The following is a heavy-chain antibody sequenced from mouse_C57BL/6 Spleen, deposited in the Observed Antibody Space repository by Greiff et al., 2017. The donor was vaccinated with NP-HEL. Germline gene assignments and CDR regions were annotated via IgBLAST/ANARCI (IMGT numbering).Heavy chain of an antibody. CDR3: ATYGSSLYAMDY. CDR1: GYTFTTYP. V-gene: IGHV1-47*01. Sequence: VQVVESGAELVKPGASVKMSCKASGYTFTTYPIEWMKQNHGKSLEWIGNFHPYNDDTKYNEKFKGKATLTVEKSSSTVYLELSRLTSDDSAVYYCATYGSSLYAMDYWGQGTSVTVSS. D-gene: IGHD1-1*01. J-gene: IGHJ4*01. CDR2: FHPYNDDT.